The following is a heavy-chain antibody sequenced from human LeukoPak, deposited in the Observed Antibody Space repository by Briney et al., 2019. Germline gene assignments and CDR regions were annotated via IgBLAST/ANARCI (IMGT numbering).Heavy chain of an antibody. J-gene: IGHJ4*02. V-gene: IGHV3-48*03. D-gene: IGHD5-18*01. CDR3: ARQQDTTNPGY. CDR2: ISSSRSNTI. CDR1: GFTFSIYE. Sequence: GGSLRLSCAASGFTFSIYEMNWVRQAPGKGLEWVSYISSSRSNTIYYADSVKGRFTISRDDAKNSLYLQMNGLRAEDTAVYYCARQQDTTNPGYWGQGTLVTVSS.